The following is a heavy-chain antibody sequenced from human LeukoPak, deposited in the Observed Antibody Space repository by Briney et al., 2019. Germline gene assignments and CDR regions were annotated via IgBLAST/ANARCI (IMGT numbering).Heavy chain of an antibody. CDR1: GFSFSGYW. CDR3: ARNLAVNWFAP. D-gene: IGHD3-16*01. Sequence: PGGSLRLSCAASGFSFSGYWMTWVRQAPGKGLEWVANINQDGGENYYLDPVKGRFTISRDNAKNSPYLQMNSLRPEDTAVYYCARNLAVNWFAPWGQGTLVTVSS. V-gene: IGHV3-7*01. J-gene: IGHJ5*02. CDR2: INQDGGEN.